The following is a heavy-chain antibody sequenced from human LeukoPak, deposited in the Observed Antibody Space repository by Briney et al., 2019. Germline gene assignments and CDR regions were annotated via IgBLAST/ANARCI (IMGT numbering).Heavy chain of an antibody. D-gene: IGHD2-2*01. CDR3: ARGGVVAAANNWFDP. J-gene: IGHJ5*02. CDR1: GGSISNGIYY. V-gene: IGHV4-61*02. Sequence: SQTLSLTRTVSGGSISNGIYYRSWIRQPAGAGLEWIGRMYTSGSTNYNPSLKSRVTISIDTSKNQFSLNLSSVTAADTAVYYCARGGVVAAANNWFDPWGQGTLVTVSS. CDR2: MYTSGST.